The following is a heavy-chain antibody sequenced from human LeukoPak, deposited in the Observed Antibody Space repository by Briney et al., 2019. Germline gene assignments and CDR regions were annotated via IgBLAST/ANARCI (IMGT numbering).Heavy chain of an antibody. D-gene: IGHD5-18*01. CDR2: LNPSGGST. J-gene: IGHJ6*03. Sequence: ASVKVSCKASGYTFTSYYMHWVRQTPGQGLEWMGILNPSGGSTNYAQKFQGRVTMTRDTSTSTVYMELSSLRSEDTAVYYCASNVDTAMGFSRDYYYYMDVWGKGTTVTVSS. CDR3: ASNVDTAMGFSRDYYYYMDV. CDR1: GYTFTSYY. V-gene: IGHV1-46*01.